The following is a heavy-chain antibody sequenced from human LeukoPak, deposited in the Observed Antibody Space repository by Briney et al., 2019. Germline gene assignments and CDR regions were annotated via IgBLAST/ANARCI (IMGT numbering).Heavy chain of an antibody. J-gene: IGHJ4*02. V-gene: IGHV3-23*01. Sequence: PGGSLRLSCAASGFTFSSYAMNWVRQAPGKGLERLSAISGSGGSTYYADSVKGRFTISRDNSKNTLYLQMNSLRAEDTAVYYCAKGGYYYDSSGYSQFDYWGQGTLVTVSS. CDR1: GFTFSSYA. CDR3: AKGGYYYDSSGYSQFDY. CDR2: ISGSGGST. D-gene: IGHD3-22*01.